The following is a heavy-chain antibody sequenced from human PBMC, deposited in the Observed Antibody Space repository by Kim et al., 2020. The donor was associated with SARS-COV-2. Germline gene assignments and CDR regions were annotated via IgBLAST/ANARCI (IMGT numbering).Heavy chain of an antibody. CDR2: INHSGST. J-gene: IGHJ6*02. V-gene: IGHV4-34*01. Sequence: SETLSLTCAVYGGSFSGYYWSWIRQPPGKGLEWIGEINHSGSTNYNPSLKSRVTISVDTSKNQFSLKLSSVTAADTAVYYCASVPAASYYYYGMDVWGQG. D-gene: IGHD2-2*01. CDR3: ASVPAASYYYYGMDV. CDR1: GGSFSGYY.